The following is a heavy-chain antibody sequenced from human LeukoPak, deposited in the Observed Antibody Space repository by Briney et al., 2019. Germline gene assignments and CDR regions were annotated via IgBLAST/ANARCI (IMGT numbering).Heavy chain of an antibody. CDR2: ISSSGSTI. CDR1: GFTFGVYA. D-gene: IGHD3-10*02. J-gene: IGHJ6*04. V-gene: IGHV3-48*03. CDR3: AELGITMIGGV. Sequence: PGGSLRLSCAASGFTFGVYAMSWVRQAPGKGLEWVSYISSSGSTIYYADSVKGRFTISRDNAKNSLYLQMNSLRAEDTAVYYCAELGITMIGGVWGKGTTVTISS.